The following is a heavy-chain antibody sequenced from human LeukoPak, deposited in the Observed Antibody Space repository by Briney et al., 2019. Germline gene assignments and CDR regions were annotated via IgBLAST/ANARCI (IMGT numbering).Heavy chain of an antibody. CDR2: ISSSSSYI. V-gene: IGHV3-21*01. Sequence: GGSLRLSCAASGFTFSSYSMNWVRQAPGKGLEWVSSISSSSSYIYYADSVKGRFTISRDNAKNSLYLQMNSLRAEDTAVYYCARDSYDFWSFDYWGQGALVTVSS. CDR1: GFTFSSYS. D-gene: IGHD3-3*01. J-gene: IGHJ4*02. CDR3: ARDSYDFWSFDY.